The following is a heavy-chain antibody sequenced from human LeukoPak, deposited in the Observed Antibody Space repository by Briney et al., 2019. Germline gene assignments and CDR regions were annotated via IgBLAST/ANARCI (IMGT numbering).Heavy chain of an antibody. Sequence: GGSLRLSCAASGFTFSSYWMSWVRQAPGKGLEWVANIKQDGSEKYYVDSVKGRFTISRDNAKNSLYLQMNSLRAEDTAVYYCARGPREDIVVVPAVAFDYWGQETLVTVSS. V-gene: IGHV3-7*01. CDR1: GFTFSSYW. CDR3: ARGPREDIVVVPAVAFDY. J-gene: IGHJ4*02. D-gene: IGHD2-2*01. CDR2: IKQDGSEK.